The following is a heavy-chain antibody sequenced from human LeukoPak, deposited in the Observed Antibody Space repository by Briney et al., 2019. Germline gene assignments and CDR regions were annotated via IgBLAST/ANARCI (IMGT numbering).Heavy chain of an antibody. Sequence: GASVKVSCKASGYTFTSYDINWVRQATGQGLEWMGWMNPNSGNTGYAQKFQGRVTITRNTSISTAYMELSSLRSEDTAVYYCARGQGFDYGDYVVYYYYMDVWGKGTTVTVSS. J-gene: IGHJ6*03. D-gene: IGHD4-17*01. CDR3: ARGQGFDYGDYVVYYYYMDV. V-gene: IGHV1-8*03. CDR2: MNPNSGNT. CDR1: GYTFTSYD.